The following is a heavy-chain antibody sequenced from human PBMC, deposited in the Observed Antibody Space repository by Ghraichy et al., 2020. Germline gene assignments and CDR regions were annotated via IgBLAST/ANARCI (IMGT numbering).Heavy chain of an antibody. J-gene: IGHJ4*02. CDR1: GYAFTRYA. V-gene: IGHV1-3*01. CDR2: INGGSGDT. D-gene: IGHD5-24*01. Sequence: ASVKVSCKTSGYAFTRYAFHWVRQAPGQRPEWMGWINGGSGDTKYSQKFQGRVTITKDTSAVTVYMELSSLRSEDAAVYYCASDPYGYKYYFDNWGQGTLVTVSS. CDR3: ASDPYGYKYYFDN.